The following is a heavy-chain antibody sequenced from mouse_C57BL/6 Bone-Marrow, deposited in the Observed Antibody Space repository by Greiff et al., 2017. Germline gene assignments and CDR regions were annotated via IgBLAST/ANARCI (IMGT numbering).Heavy chain of an antibody. CDR3: ARNPLITTVVASDY. Sequence: EVQLQQSGPVLVKPGASVKMSCKASGYTFTDYYMNWVKQSHGKSLEWIGVINPYNGGTSYNQKFKGKATLTVDKSSSTAYMELNSLTSEDSAVYYCARNPLITTVVASDYWGQGTTLTVSS. V-gene: IGHV1-19*01. CDR1: GYTFTDYY. CDR2: INPYNGGT. J-gene: IGHJ2*01. D-gene: IGHD1-1*01.